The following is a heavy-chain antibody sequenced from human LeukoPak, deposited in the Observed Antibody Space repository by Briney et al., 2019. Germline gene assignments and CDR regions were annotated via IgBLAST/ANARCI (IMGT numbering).Heavy chain of an antibody. V-gene: IGHV4-59*08. D-gene: IGHD6-13*01. CDR2: IYYSGSN. Sequence: PSETLSLTCTVSGGSISSYYWSWLRQPPGKGLEWIGYIYYSGSNNYNPSLKSGGTISVDKSKNPFSLTLSSVTAADTAVYYCATTPYSSSWYYFDYWGQGTLVTVSS. J-gene: IGHJ4*02. CDR1: GGSISSYY. CDR3: ATTPYSSSWYYFDY.